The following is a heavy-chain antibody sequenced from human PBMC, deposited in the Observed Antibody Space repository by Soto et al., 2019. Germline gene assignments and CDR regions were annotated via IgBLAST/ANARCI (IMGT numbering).Heavy chain of an antibody. CDR3: ATGGSSSSGVGWFDP. Sequence: ASVKVSCKVSGYTLTELSMHWVRQAPGKGLEWMGGFDPEDDETIYAQKFQGRVTMTEDTSTDTAYMELSSLRSEDTAVYYCATGGSSSSGVGWFDPWGQGTLVTVSS. V-gene: IGHV1-24*01. CDR1: GYTLTELS. D-gene: IGHD6-6*01. J-gene: IGHJ5*02. CDR2: FDPEDDET.